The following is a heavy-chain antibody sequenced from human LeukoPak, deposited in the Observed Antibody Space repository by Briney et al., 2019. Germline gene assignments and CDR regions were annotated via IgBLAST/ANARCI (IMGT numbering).Heavy chain of an antibody. D-gene: IGHD6-6*01. CDR2: ISGDGSVT. CDR3: ARYSSSSGGASYYLDY. V-gene: IGHV3-74*01. Sequence: GGSLRLSCTASEFTLRNYWMHWVRQVPGKRLVWVSRISGDGSVTNYADSVQGRFTISRDNAKNIVYLQINSLRSEDTAVYYCARYSSSSGGASYYLDYWGHGALVTVSS. CDR1: EFTLRNYW. J-gene: IGHJ4*01.